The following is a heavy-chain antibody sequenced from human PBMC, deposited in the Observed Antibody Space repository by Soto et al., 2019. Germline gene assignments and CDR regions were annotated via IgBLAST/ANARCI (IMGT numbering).Heavy chain of an antibody. CDR1: GGTFSSYA. CDR2: IIPIFGTA. J-gene: IGHJ4*02. Sequence: QGQLVQSGAEVKKPGSSVKVSCKASGGTFSSYAISWVRQAPGQGLEWMGGIIPIFGTANYAQKFQGRVTITADESMSTAYMELRSLRSEDTAVYYCASVGGFTIVRGVIITPSKYYFDYWGQGTLVTVSS. CDR3: ASVGGFTIVRGVIITPSKYYFDY. D-gene: IGHD3-10*01. V-gene: IGHV1-69*01.